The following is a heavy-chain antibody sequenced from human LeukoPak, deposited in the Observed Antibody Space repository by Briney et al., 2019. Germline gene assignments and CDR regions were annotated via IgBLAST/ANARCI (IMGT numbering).Heavy chain of an antibody. CDR1: GGSFSGYY. CDR2: INHSGST. Sequence: SETLSLTCAVYGGSFSGYYWSWVRQPPGKGLEWIGEINHSGSTNYNPSLKSRVTISVDTSKNQFSLKLSSVPAADTAVYYCARDPKYYYYMDVWGKGTTVTVSS. J-gene: IGHJ6*03. CDR3: ARDPKYYYYMDV. V-gene: IGHV4-34*01.